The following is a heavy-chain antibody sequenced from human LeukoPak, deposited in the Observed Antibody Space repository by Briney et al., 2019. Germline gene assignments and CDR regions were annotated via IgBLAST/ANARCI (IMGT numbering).Heavy chain of an antibody. CDR1: GFTFSSFA. J-gene: IGHJ4*02. Sequence: GGSLRLSCAASGFTFSSFAMHWGGQAPGQGLEWVAVISYDGRNKYYADSVEGRFTISRDNSKNTLYLQMNSLRAEDTAVYYCARDLFTLDYWGQGTLVTVSS. D-gene: IGHD3-10*02. CDR3: ARDLFTLDY. V-gene: IGHV3-30*04. CDR2: ISYDGRNK.